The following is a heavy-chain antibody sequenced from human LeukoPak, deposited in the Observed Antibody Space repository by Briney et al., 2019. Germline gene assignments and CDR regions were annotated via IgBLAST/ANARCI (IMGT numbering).Heavy chain of an antibody. CDR3: ARGYTKFDP. Sequence: PSETLSLTCAVYGGSFSGYYWSWIRQPPGKGLEWIGEINHSGSTNYNPSLKSRVTTSVDTSKNQFSLKLSSVTAADTAVYYCARGYTKFDPWGQGTLVTVSS. CDR1: GGSFSGYY. J-gene: IGHJ5*02. CDR2: INHSGST. D-gene: IGHD1-14*01. V-gene: IGHV4-34*01.